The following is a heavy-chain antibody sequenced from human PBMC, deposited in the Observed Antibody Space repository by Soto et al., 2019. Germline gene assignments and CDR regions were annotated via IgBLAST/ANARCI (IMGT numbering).Heavy chain of an antibody. D-gene: IGHD3-22*01. J-gene: IGHJ4*02. CDR2: IIPMLGTA. V-gene: IGHV1-69*11. CDR3: ARDPNDRSGTFDY. Sequence: QVQLVQSGAEVKKPGSSVKVSCKASGGTFSSDVITWVRQAPGQGLEWMGGIIPMLGTADYAQKFQGRLTITADEPTNTAYMELSSLRSEDTAVYYCARDPNDRSGTFDYWGQGTLVTVSS. CDR1: GGTFSSDV.